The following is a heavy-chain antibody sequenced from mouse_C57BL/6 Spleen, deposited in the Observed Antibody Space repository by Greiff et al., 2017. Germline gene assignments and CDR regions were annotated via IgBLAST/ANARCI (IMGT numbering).Heavy chain of an antibody. CDR3: ARKGITTWYFDV. Sequence: QVQLQQPGAELVKPGASVKLSCKASGYTFTSSWMHWVKQRPGQGLEWIGMIHPNSGSTNYNEKFKSKATLTVDKSSSTAYMQLSSLTSEDSAVYYCARKGITTWYFDVWGTGTTVTVSS. CDR2: IHPNSGST. CDR1: GYTFTSSW. J-gene: IGHJ1*03. D-gene: IGHD1-1*01. V-gene: IGHV1-64*01.